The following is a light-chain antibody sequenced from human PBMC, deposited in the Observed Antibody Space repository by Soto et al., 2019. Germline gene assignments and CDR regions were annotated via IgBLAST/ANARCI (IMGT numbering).Light chain of an antibody. V-gene: IGLV1-44*01. CDR1: SSNIGSNT. Sequence: QSVLTQPPSASGTPGQRVTISCSGSSSNIGSNTVNWYQQLPGTAPKLLIYSNNQRPSGVPDRFSGSKSGTSASLAISGLQSEDEADYYCAAWDDSLNVYVFGTG. CDR3: AAWDDSLNVYV. CDR2: SNN. J-gene: IGLJ1*01.